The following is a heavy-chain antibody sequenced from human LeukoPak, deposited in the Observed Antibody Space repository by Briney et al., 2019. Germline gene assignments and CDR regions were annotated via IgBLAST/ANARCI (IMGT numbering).Heavy chain of an antibody. V-gene: IGHV3-48*01. J-gene: IGHJ6*03. CDR2: FSSSSSTI. D-gene: IGHD6-13*01. CDR3: ARDRSSYPSHMDV. CDR1: GFTFSSYS. Sequence: GGSLRLSCAASGFTFSSYSMNWVRQAPGKGLEWVSYFSSSSSTIYYADSAKGRFTISRDNAKNSLYLQMNSLRAEDTAVYYSARDRSSYPSHMDVWGKGTTVTVSS.